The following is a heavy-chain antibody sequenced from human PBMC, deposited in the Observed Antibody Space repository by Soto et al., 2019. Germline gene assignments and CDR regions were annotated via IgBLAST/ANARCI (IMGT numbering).Heavy chain of an antibody. J-gene: IGHJ6*03. V-gene: IGHV4-39*01. CDR1: GGSIRESGLY. Sequence: SETPSLTCTVSGGSIRESGLYWGWIRQSPGKGLEWIGSIFFSGRTHYNPSLKSRVSISIDASKNQFSLNVISVTAADTGVYYCVRSLMDVWGKGTTVTVSS. CDR2: IFFSGRT. CDR3: VRSLMDV.